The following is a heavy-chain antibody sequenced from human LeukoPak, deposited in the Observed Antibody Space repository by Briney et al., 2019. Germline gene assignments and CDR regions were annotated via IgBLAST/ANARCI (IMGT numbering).Heavy chain of an antibody. Sequence: PGGSLRLSCAASGIAFSRYWMSWVRQAPGKGLEWVSDVYSGGSTYYADSVKGRFTISRGNSKNTLYPQMNSLRAEDTAVYYCARMYSSSWVDYYYYGMDVWGQGTTVTVSS. CDR1: GIAFSRYW. CDR2: VYSGGST. D-gene: IGHD6-13*01. J-gene: IGHJ6*02. V-gene: IGHV3-53*01. CDR3: ARMYSSSWVDYYYYGMDV.